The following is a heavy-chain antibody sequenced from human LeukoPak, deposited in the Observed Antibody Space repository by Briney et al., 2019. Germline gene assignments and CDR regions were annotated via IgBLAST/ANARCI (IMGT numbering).Heavy chain of an antibody. CDR3: ARANVVTASDY. J-gene: IGHJ4*02. V-gene: IGHV4-39*07. CDR2: VYYSGST. CDR1: GGSISSSSHY. D-gene: IGHD2-21*02. Sequence: SETLSLTCTVSGGSISSSSHYWGWIRQPPGKGLEWIGSVYYSGSTYYNPSLKSRVTVSVDTSKNQFSLKLTSVTAADTAVYYCARANVVTASDYWGQGTLVTVAS.